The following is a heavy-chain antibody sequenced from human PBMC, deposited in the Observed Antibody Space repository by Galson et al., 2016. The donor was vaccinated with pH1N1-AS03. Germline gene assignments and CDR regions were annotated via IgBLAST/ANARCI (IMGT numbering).Heavy chain of an antibody. V-gene: IGHV1-18*01. Sequence: SVKVSCKASGYTFSRYGITWVRQAPGQGLEWMGWVSPHSGNTRNAQKFQGRVTMTTDTSTNTAYMELRSLKSDDTAVYYCARRHAYDSSGYYYVGYFDYWGQGTLVTVSS. CDR3: ARRHAYDSSGYYYVGYFDY. J-gene: IGHJ4*02. CDR2: VSPHSGNT. CDR1: GYTFSRYG. D-gene: IGHD3-22*01.